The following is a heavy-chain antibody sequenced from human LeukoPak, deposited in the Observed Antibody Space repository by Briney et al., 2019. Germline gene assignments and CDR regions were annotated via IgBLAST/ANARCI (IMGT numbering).Heavy chain of an antibody. CDR3: AKEHYDYAWGSYRFGSFDY. V-gene: IGHV3-23*01. CDR1: GFTFSSYA. D-gene: IGHD3-16*02. J-gene: IGHJ4*02. CDR2: ISGSGGST. Sequence: GGSLRLSCAASGFTFSSYAVSWVRKAPGKGLEWVSAISGSGGSTYYADSVKGRFTISRDNSKNTLYLQMNSLRAEDTAVYYCAKEHYDYAWGSYRFGSFDYWGQGTLVTVSS.